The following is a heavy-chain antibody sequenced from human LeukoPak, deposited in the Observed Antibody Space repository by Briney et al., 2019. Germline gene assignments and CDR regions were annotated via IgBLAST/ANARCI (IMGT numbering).Heavy chain of an antibody. V-gene: IGHV1-69*05. CDR1: GGTFSSYA. Sequence: SVKVSCKASGGTFSSYAISWVRQAPGQGLEWMGGIIPIFGTANYAQKFQGRVTITTDESTSTAYMELSSLRSEDTAVYFCARRMGAARHWFDPWGQGTLVTVSS. CDR2: IIPIFGTA. D-gene: IGHD6-6*01. CDR3: ARRMGAARHWFDP. J-gene: IGHJ5*02.